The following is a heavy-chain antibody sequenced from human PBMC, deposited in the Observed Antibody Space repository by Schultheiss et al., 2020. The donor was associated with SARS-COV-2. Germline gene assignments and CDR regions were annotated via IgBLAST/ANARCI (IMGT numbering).Heavy chain of an antibody. Sequence: GGSLRLSCAASGFTFSSYAMSWVRQAPGKGLEWVSAISGSGGSTYYADSVKGRFTISRDNSKNTLYLQMNSLRAEDTAVYYCASGLYSSGWYPIDYWGQGTLVTVSS. CDR3: ASGLYSSGWYPIDY. V-gene: IGHV3-23*01. CDR2: ISGSGGST. J-gene: IGHJ4*02. D-gene: IGHD6-19*01. CDR1: GFTFSSYA.